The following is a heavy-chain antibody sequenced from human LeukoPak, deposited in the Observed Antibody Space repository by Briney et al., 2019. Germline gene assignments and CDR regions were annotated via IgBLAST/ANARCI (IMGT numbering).Heavy chain of an antibody. V-gene: IGHV4-39*07. CDR2: IYYSGST. CDR3: ASPWTSSFDY. J-gene: IGHJ4*02. Sequence: SETLSLTCTVSGGSISSSSYYWGWIRQPPGKGLEWIGSIYYSGSTYYNPSLKSRVTISVDTSKNQFSLKLSSVTAADTAVYYCASPWTSSFDYWGQGTLVTVSS. D-gene: IGHD1-1*01. CDR1: GGSISSSSYY.